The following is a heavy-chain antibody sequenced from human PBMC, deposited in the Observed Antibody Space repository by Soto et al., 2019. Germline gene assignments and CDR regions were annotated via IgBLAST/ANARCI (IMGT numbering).Heavy chain of an antibody. J-gene: IGHJ3*02. V-gene: IGHV3-23*01. D-gene: IGHD3-16*01. CDR1: GFTFSSYA. CDR3: AKDHLPYDYVWGSSPAFDI. Sequence: GGSLRLSCAASGFTFSSYAMSWVRQAPGKGLEWVSAISGSGGSTYYADSVKGRFTISRDNSKNTLYLQMNSLRAEDTAVYYCAKDHLPYDYVWGSSPAFDIWGQGTMVTVSS. CDR2: ISGSGGST.